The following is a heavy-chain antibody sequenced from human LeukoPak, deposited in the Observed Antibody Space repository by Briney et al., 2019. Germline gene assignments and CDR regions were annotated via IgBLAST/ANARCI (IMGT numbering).Heavy chain of an antibody. Sequence: ASVKVSCKASGYTFTSYGISWVRQAPGQGLEWMGWISAYNGNTNYAQKLQGRVTMTTDTSTSTAYMELRSLRSDDTAVYYCARGDTIFGVVINFDYWGRGTLVTVSS. V-gene: IGHV1-18*01. D-gene: IGHD3-3*01. J-gene: IGHJ4*02. CDR1: GYTFTSYG. CDR2: ISAYNGNT. CDR3: ARGDTIFGVVINFDY.